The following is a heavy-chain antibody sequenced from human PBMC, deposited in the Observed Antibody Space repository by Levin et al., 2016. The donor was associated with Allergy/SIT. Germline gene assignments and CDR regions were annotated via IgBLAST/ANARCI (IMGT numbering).Heavy chain of an antibody. V-gene: IGHV1-69*13. CDR3: ARESDYDILTGYYYYYYGMDV. CDR1: GGTFSSYA. J-gene: IGHJ6*02. Sequence: SVKVSCKASGGTFSSYAISWVRQAPGQGLEWMGGIIPIFGTANYAQKFQGRVTITADESTSTAYMELSSLRSEDTAVYYCARESDYDILTGYYYYYYGMDVWGQGTTVTVSS. D-gene: IGHD3-9*01. CDR2: IIPIFGTA.